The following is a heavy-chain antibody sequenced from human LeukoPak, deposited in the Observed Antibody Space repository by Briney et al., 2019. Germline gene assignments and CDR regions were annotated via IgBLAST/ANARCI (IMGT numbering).Heavy chain of an antibody. CDR2: ISGSGGDT. V-gene: IGHV3-23*01. CDR3: ARVVPSSNHIDY. CDR1: GFTFYTYA. J-gene: IGHJ4*02. D-gene: IGHD1-14*01. Sequence: PGGSLRLSCAASGFTFYTYAMSWVRQAPGKGLEWVSVISGSGGDTYYADSVKGRFTISRDNSENTLYLQMNSLRAEDTAVYYCARVVPSSNHIDYWGQGTLVTVSS.